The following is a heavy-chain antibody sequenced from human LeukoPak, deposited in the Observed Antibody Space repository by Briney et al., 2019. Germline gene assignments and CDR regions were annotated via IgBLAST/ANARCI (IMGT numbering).Heavy chain of an antibody. J-gene: IGHJ6*02. CDR2: IWYDGSNK. CDR3: AREIDILTGYSGLDV. V-gene: IGHV3-33*01. CDR1: GFTFSSYG. Sequence: AGGSLRLSCAASGFTFSSYGMHWIRQAPGKGLEWVAVIWYDGSNKYYADSVKGRFTISRDNSKNTLYLQMNSLRAEDTAVYYCAREIDILTGYSGLDVWGQGTTVTVSS. D-gene: IGHD3-9*01.